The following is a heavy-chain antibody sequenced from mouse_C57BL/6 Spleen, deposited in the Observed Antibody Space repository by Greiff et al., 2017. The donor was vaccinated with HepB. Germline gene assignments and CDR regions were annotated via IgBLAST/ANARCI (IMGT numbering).Heavy chain of an antibody. CDR1: GFTFSSYA. CDR3: ARAYGSSYLYFDY. V-gene: IGHV5-4*01. Sequence: EVQLVESGGGLVKPGGSLKLSCAASGFTFSSYAMSWVRQTPEKRLEWVATISDGGSYTYYPDNVKGRFTISRDNAKNNLYLQMSHLKSEDTAMYYCARAYGSSYLYFDYWGQGTTLTVSS. J-gene: IGHJ2*01. CDR2: ISDGGSYT. D-gene: IGHD1-1*01.